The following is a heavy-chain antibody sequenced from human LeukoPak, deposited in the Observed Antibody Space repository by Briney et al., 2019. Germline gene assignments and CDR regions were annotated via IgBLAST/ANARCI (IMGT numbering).Heavy chain of an antibody. CDR2: IYYSGTT. CDR3: ARDLGSHAFDY. V-gene: IGHV4-59*01. J-gene: IGHJ4*02. D-gene: IGHD1-26*01. CDR1: GGSISSYY. Sequence: SETLSLTCTVSGGSISSYYWSWIRQPPGKGLEWIGCIYYSGTTNYNPSLKSRVTVSVDTSKSQFSLKLSSVTAADTAVYYCARDLGSHAFDYWGQGTLVTVSS.